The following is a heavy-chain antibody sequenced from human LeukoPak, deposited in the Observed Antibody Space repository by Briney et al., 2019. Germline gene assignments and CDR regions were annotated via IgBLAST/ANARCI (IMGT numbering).Heavy chain of an antibody. Sequence: GGSLRLSCAASGFTFSSYAMSWVRQAPGKGLEWVSAISGSGGSTYYADSVKGRFTISRDNSKNTLYLQMNSLRAEDTAVYYCAKVGSSSWYYYYMDVWGKGTTVTVSS. D-gene: IGHD6-13*01. V-gene: IGHV3-23*01. J-gene: IGHJ6*03. CDR2: ISGSGGST. CDR3: AKVGSSSWYYYYMDV. CDR1: GFTFSSYA.